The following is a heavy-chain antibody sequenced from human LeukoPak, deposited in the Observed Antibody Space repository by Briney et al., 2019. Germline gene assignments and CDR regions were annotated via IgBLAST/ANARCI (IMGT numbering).Heavy chain of an antibody. CDR1: GFAFSVYW. D-gene: IGHD2-21*01. Sequence: GGSLRLFCAASGFAFSVYWMLWARRVPGKGLEWVSRIVNDGSSTSYADSVKGRFTISRDNAKNTLYLEMNSLRVEDTAVYYCARVDWVTDYWGQGTLVTVSS. CDR3: ARVDWVTDY. J-gene: IGHJ4*02. CDR2: IVNDGSST. V-gene: IGHV3-74*01.